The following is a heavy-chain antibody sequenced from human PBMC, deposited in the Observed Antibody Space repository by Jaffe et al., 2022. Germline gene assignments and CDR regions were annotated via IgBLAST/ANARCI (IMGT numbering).Heavy chain of an antibody. CDR2: IYYSGST. D-gene: IGHD3-10*01. Sequence: QVQLQESGPGLVKPSETLSLTCTVSGGSISSYYWSWIRQPPGKGLEWIGYIYYSGSTNYNPSLKSRVTISVDTSKNQFSLKLSSVTAADTAVYYCAGTMVRGVDWYFDLWGRGTLVTVSS. J-gene: IGHJ2*01. CDR1: GGSISSYY. V-gene: IGHV4-59*01. CDR3: AGTMVRGVDWYFDL.